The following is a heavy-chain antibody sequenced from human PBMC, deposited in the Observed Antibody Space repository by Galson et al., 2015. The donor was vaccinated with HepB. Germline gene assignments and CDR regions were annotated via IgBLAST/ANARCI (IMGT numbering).Heavy chain of an antibody. CDR1: GYTFTGYY. V-gene: IGHV1-2*02. Sequence: SVKVSCKASGYTFTGYYMHWVRQAPGQGLEWMGWINPNSGGTNYAQKFQGRVTMTRDTSISTAYMELSRLRSDDTAVYYCARDRGSIVVVPAADLGGYYYMDVWGKGTTVTVSS. D-gene: IGHD2-2*01. J-gene: IGHJ6*03. CDR3: ARDRGSIVVVPAADLGGYYYMDV. CDR2: INPNSGGT.